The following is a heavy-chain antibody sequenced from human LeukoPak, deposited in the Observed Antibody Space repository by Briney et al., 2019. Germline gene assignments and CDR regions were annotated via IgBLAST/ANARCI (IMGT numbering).Heavy chain of an antibody. J-gene: IGHJ4*02. CDR2: INPSGGST. D-gene: IGHD4-17*01. V-gene: IGHV1-46*01. Sequence: EASVKVSCKASGYTFTSYYMHWVRQAPRQGLEWMGIINPSGGSTGYAQKFQGRVTMTRDTSTSNVYMELSSLRSEDTAVYYCAITPRGHGDYLYDYWGQGTLITVSS. CDR3: AITPRGHGDYLYDY. CDR1: GYTFTSYY.